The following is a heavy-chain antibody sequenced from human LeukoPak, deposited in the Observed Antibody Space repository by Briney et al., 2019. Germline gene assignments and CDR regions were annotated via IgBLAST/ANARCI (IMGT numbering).Heavy chain of an antibody. CDR2: IYYSGST. J-gene: IGHJ2*01. CDR3: ARYWGVQLWPHWYFDL. CDR1: GGSISIYY. V-gene: IGHV4-59*01. Sequence: PSETLSLTCTVSGGSISIYYWSWFRQTPGKGLEWIGYIYYSGSTKYNPSLKSRVTISVDRSKNQFSLKLNSVTAADTAVYYCARYWGVQLWPHWYFDLWGRGSLVTVSS. D-gene: IGHD5-18*01.